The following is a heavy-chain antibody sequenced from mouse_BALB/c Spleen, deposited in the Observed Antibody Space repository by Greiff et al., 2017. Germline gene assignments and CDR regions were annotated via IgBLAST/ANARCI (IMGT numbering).Heavy chain of an antibody. CDR1: GYSITSDYA. Sequence: QSGPGLVKPSQSLSLTCTVTGYSITSDYAWNWIRQFPGNKLEWMGYISYSGSTSYNPSLKSRISITRDTSKNQFFLQLNSVTTEDTATYYCARSGDGYFYAMDYWGQGTSVTVSS. J-gene: IGHJ4*01. V-gene: IGHV3-2*02. CDR2: ISYSGST. CDR3: ARSGDGYFYAMDY. D-gene: IGHD2-3*01.